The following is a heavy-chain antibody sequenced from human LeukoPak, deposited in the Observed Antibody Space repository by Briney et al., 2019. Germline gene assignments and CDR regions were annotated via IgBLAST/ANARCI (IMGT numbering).Heavy chain of an antibody. J-gene: IGHJ6*02. V-gene: IGHV3-66*01. CDR2: IYSGGST. D-gene: IGHD6-13*01. CDR1: GFTVSTNY. Sequence: GGSLRLSCAASGFTVSTNYMNWVRQAPGRGLEWVSVIYSGGSTYYVDSVKGRFTISRDNSKNTLHLLMNSLRAEDTAVYFCARSKPPAVKDYYGLDVWGQGTTVTVSS. CDR3: ARSKPPAVKDYYGLDV.